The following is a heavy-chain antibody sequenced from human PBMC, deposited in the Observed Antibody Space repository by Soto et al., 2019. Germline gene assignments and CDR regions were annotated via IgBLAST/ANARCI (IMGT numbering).Heavy chain of an antibody. J-gene: IGHJ4*02. CDR2: IRSKANSYAT. CDR3: TRPFYYGDSDY. CDR1: GFTFSGSA. V-gene: IGHV3-73*01. D-gene: IGHD4-17*01. Sequence: GGSLRLSCAASGFTFSGSAMHWVRQASGKGLEWVGRIRSKANSYATAYAASVKGRFTISRDDSKNTAYLQMNSLKTEDTAAYYCTRPFYYGDSDYWGQGTLVTVSS.